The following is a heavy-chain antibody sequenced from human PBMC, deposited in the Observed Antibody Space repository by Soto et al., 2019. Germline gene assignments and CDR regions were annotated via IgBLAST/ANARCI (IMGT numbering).Heavy chain of an antibody. CDR3: ARDHGFGPGLWFDP. J-gene: IGHJ5*02. Sequence: SETLSLTCTVSGGSISSYYWSWIRQPAGRGLEWIGRFSGNTNYNPSLQSRVTMSVDTSKNQFSLKLTSVSAADTAVYYCARDHGFGPGLWFDPWGRGTLVTVSS. CDR1: GGSISSYY. V-gene: IGHV4-4*07. CDR2: FSGNT. D-gene: IGHD3-10*01.